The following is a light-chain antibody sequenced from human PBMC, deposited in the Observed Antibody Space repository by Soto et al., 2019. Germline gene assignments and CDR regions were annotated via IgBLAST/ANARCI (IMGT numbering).Light chain of an antibody. Sequence: DIQMTQSPSFVSASIGDRVTITCRASQNIRFWLPWYQQKPGKAPKSLIRGASSLQPGVPSRFSGIGSGADFTLTTTSLQPEDFATYYCQQSHSFPLTFGGGTKV. CDR2: GAS. J-gene: IGKJ4*01. CDR3: QQSHSFPLT. V-gene: IGKV1D-12*01. CDR1: QNIRFW.